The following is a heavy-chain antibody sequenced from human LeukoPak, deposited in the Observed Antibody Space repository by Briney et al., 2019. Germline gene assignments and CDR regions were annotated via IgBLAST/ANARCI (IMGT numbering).Heavy chain of an antibody. J-gene: IGHJ6*03. Sequence: PSETLSLTCTVSGGSISRYYWSWIRQPPGKGLEWIGYIYNSGSTNYNPSLKSRVTISVDTSKNQFSLKLSSVTAADTAVYYCARKPGYYYYYMDVWGKGTTVTVSS. CDR3: ARKPGYYYYYMDV. D-gene: IGHD1-14*01. V-gene: IGHV4-4*09. CDR1: GGSISRYY. CDR2: IYNSGST.